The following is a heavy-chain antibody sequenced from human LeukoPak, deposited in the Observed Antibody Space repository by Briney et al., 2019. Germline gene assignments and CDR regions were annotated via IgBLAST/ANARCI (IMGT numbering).Heavy chain of an antibody. CDR3: AKGTSSSCYSAPNY. J-gene: IGHJ4*02. V-gene: IGHV3-23*01. CDR1: GFTFSSYA. D-gene: IGHD2-15*01. Sequence: GGSLRLSCAASGFTFSSYAMSWVRQAPGKGLEWVSAISGSGGSTYYADSVKGRFTISRDNSKNTLSLQLNSLRAEDTAVYYCAKGTSSSCYSAPNYWGQGTLVTVSS. CDR2: ISGSGGST.